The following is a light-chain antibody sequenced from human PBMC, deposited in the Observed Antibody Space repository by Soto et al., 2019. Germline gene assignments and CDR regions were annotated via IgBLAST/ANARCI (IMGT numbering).Light chain of an antibody. Sequence: EMMLTQSPGTLSLSPGDRATLSCRASQIVRSNSLAWYQQKPGQPPRLLIYDASTRATGIPVRFSGSGSGTDFTLTISSLEPEDLGVYYCLHRMNWPLTFGQGTRLEIK. CDR1: QIVRSNS. J-gene: IGKJ5*01. V-gene: IGKV3D-20*02. CDR3: LHRMNWPLT. CDR2: DAS.